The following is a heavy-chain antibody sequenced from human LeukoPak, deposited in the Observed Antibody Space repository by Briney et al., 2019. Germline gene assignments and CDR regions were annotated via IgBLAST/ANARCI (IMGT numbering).Heavy chain of an antibody. CDR1: GGSISSSSYY. V-gene: IGHV4-39*01. CDR3: ASHDYDFWSGYINWFDP. CDR2: IYYSGST. J-gene: IGHJ5*02. D-gene: IGHD3-3*01. Sequence: PSETLSLTCTVSGGSISSSSYYWGWIRQPPGKGLEWIGSIYYSGSTYYNPSLKSRVTISVDTSKNQFSLKLSSVTAADTAVYYCASHDYDFWSGYINWFDPWGQGTPVTVSS.